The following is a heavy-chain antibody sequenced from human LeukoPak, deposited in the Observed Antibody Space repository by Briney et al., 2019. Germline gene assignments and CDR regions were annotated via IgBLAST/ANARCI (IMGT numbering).Heavy chain of an antibody. CDR2: ISGRGGST. D-gene: IGHD3-22*01. CDR3: AKSPNYYDSSGFDY. Sequence: GGSLRLSCAASGFTFSSYAMSWVRQAPGKGLEWVSAISGRGGSTYYADSVKGRFTISRDNSKNTLYLQMNSLRAEDTAVYYCAKSPNYYDSSGFDYWGQGTLVTVSS. V-gene: IGHV3-23*01. CDR1: GFTFSSYA. J-gene: IGHJ4*02.